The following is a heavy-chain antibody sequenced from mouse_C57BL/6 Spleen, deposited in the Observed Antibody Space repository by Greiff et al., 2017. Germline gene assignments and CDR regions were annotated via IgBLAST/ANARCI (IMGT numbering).Heavy chain of an antibody. CDR1: GYSFTGYF. J-gene: IGHJ2*01. CDR3: ARGGGNLSY. D-gene: IGHD2-1*01. Sequence: VQLNQSGPELVKPGDSVKISCKASGYSFTGYFMNWVMQSHGKSLEWIGRINPYNGDTFYNQKFKGKATLTVDKSSSTAHMELRSLTSEDSAVYYCARGGGNLSYWGQGTTLTVSS. V-gene: IGHV1-20*01. CDR2: INPYNGDT.